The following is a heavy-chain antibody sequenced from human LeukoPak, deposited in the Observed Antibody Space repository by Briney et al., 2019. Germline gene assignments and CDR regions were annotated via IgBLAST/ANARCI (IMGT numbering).Heavy chain of an antibody. Sequence: ASVKVSCKTSGYSFTANYMQWVRQAPGQGLEWMGWLNPNSGATKYAQKFQGRVTMTRDTSINTAYMELSRLTSDDTAVYYCARGGRGSSWYGNDAFDIWGPGTMVTVSS. D-gene: IGHD6-13*01. CDR2: LNPNSGAT. CDR1: GYSFTANY. J-gene: IGHJ3*02. V-gene: IGHV1-2*02. CDR3: ARGGRGSSWYGNDAFDI.